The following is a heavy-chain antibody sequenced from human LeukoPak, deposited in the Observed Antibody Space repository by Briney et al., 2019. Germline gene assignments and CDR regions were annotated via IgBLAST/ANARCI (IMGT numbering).Heavy chain of an antibody. V-gene: IGHV4-39*01. Sequence: SETLSLTCTVSGGSISSSSYYWGWIRLPPGKGLEWIGTIYYTGITYYNPSLKSRVSLSVDTSKNQFSLNLSSVTAADTALYYCARLPYEYSNSGFDSWGQGTLVTVSS. D-gene: IGHD6-6*01. CDR3: ARLPYEYSNSGFDS. CDR2: IYYTGIT. CDR1: GGSISSSSYY. J-gene: IGHJ4*02.